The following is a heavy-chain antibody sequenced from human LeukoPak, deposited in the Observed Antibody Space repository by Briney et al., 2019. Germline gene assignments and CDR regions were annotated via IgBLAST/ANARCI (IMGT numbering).Heavy chain of an antibody. CDR3: ARRVGYFETNWFDP. J-gene: IGHJ5*02. CDR2: INPNSGGT. D-gene: IGHD3-3*01. V-gene: IGHV1-2*02. CDR1: GYTFTGYY. Sequence: GASVKVSCKASGYTFTGYYMHWVRQAPGQGLEWMGWINPNSGGTNYAQKFQGRVTMTRDTSISTAYMELSRLRSDDTAVYYCARRVGYFETNWFDPWGQGTLVTVSS.